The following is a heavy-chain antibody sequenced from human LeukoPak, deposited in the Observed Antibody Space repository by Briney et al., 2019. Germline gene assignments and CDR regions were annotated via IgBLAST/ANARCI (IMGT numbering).Heavy chain of an antibody. J-gene: IGHJ2*01. V-gene: IGHV4-61*01. Sequence: SETLSLTCTVSGGSVSGGSYYWSWIRQPPGKGLEWIGYIYYSGSTNYNPPLKSRVTISVDTSKNQFSLKLSSVTAADTAVYYCARDQRVYDSSGYRWYFDLWGRGTLVTVSS. CDR1: GGSVSGGSYY. D-gene: IGHD3-22*01. CDR2: IYYSGST. CDR3: ARDQRVYDSSGYRWYFDL.